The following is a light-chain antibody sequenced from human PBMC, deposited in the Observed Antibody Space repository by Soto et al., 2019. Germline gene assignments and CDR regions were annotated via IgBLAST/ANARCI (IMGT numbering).Light chain of an antibody. J-gene: IGLJ1*01. V-gene: IGLV2-14*01. CDR2: DVS. CDR1: SSDVGGHNS. Sequence: QSVLTQPASVSGSPGQSITISCTGTSSDVGGHNSVSWYRQDPGKAPKLMIYDVSNRPSGVSDRFSGSKSGNTASLTISGLQIEDEADYYCSSFKSSVTYVFGTGTKSTV. CDR3: SSFKSSVTYV.